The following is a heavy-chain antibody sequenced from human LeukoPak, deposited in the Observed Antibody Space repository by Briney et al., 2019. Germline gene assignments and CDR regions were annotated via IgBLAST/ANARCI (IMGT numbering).Heavy chain of an antibody. D-gene: IGHD3-10*01. CDR2: ISSSGSDI. CDR1: GFTFSNYE. V-gene: IGHV3-48*03. Sequence: GGSLRLSCAASGFTFSNYEMHWVRQAPGKGLEWVSYISSSGSDIYYADSVKGRFTISRDNAKNSLYLQMNSLRAEDTAVYYCAREYPPYGSGSPSPDYWGQGTLVTVSS. CDR3: AREYPPYGSGSPSPDY. J-gene: IGHJ4*02.